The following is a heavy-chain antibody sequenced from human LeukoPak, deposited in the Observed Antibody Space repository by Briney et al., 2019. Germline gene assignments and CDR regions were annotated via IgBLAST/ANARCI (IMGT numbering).Heavy chain of an antibody. D-gene: IGHD4-17*01. V-gene: IGHV1-46*01. CDR2: INPSGGST. CDR1: GYTFTSYY. J-gene: IGHJ4*02. Sequence: ASVKVSCKASGYTFTSYYMHWVRRAPGRGLEWMGIINPSGGSTSYAQKFQGRVTMTRDTSTSTVYMELSSLRSEDTAVYYCARDLDYGDYGALVDYWGQGTLVTVSS. CDR3: ARDLDYGDYGALVDY.